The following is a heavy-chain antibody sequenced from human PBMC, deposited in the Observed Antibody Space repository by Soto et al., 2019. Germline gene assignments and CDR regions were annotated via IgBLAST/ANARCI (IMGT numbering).Heavy chain of an antibody. V-gene: IGHV4-59*08. CDR1: GGSISGYY. D-gene: IGHD1-1*01. J-gene: IGHJ5*01. Sequence: ASETLSLTCTFSGGSISGYYCSWIWQPPGKGLDWIAYIHFSGKTSYSPSLNSRVTISLNTSKNQFSLKLNSVPAAHTVVYYCARNTATTGNEALDSCGHAALVT. CDR2: IHFSGKT. CDR3: ARNTATTGNEALDS.